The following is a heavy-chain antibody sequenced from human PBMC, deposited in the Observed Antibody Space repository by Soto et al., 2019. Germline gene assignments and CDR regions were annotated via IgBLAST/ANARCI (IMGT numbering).Heavy chain of an antibody. J-gene: IGHJ4*02. CDR3: ARGSYDYIWGSYRPYYYFDY. V-gene: IGHV1-18*01. Sequence: ASVKVSCKASGYTFTSYDINWVRQAPGQGLEWMGWISAYNGNTNYAQKLQGRVTMTTDTSTSTAYMELRSLRSDDTAVYYCARGSYDYIWGSYRPYYYFDYWGQGTLVTVSS. CDR2: ISAYNGNT. D-gene: IGHD3-16*02. CDR1: GYTFTSYD.